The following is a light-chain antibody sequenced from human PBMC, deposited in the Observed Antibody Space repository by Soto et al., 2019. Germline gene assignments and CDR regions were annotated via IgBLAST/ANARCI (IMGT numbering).Light chain of an antibody. CDR3: QSYDSSLSGYV. J-gene: IGLJ1*01. CDR2: GNS. Sequence: QSVLTQPPSVSGAPGQRVTISCTRSNTNIGAGYDVHWYQQLPGTAPILLIYGNSNRPSGVPDRFSGSKSGTSASLAITGLQAEDEADYYCQSYDSSLSGYVFGTGTKVTVL. CDR1: NTNIGAGYD. V-gene: IGLV1-40*01.